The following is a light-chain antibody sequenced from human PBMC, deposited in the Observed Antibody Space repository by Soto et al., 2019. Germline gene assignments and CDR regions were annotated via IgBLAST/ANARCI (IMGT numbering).Light chain of an antibody. CDR2: GAS. Sequence: EIVLTQSPGTLSLSPGERATLSCRASQSFSSSYLAWYQQKPGQAPRLLIYGASSRATGIPDRFSGSGSGKDFTLTISRLEPEDFAVYSCQQYGSSPFTFGPGTKVDIK. V-gene: IGKV3-20*01. CDR3: QQYGSSPFT. J-gene: IGKJ3*01. CDR1: QSFSSSY.